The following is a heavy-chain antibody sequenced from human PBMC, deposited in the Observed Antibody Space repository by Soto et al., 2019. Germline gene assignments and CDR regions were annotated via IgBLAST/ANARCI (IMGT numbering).Heavy chain of an antibody. CDR3: ARDSSKYTYGSFYFDY. CDR1: GFTFSNYG. CDR2: ISYSSATI. J-gene: IGHJ4*02. Sequence: PGGSLRLSCAASGFTFSNYGINWVRQAPGRGLEWISFISYSSATIHYADSVRGRFTISRDNANNSLYLEMSSLRDEDTAVYFCARDSSKYTYGSFYFDYWDQGTLVTVSS. V-gene: IGHV3-48*02. D-gene: IGHD5-18*01.